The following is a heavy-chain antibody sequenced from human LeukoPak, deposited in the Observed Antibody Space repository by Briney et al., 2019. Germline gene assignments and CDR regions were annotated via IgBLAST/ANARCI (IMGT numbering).Heavy chain of an antibody. Sequence: ASVKVSCKASGYTFTSYGISWVRQTPGQGLAWMGWISAYNGNTNYAQKLQGRVTMTTDTSTSTAYMELRSPRSDDTAVYYCARARWFGELLDYYYYGMDVWGKGTTVTVSS. J-gene: IGHJ6*04. CDR1: GYTFTSYG. CDR2: ISAYNGNT. D-gene: IGHD3-10*01. CDR3: ARARWFGELLDYYYYGMDV. V-gene: IGHV1-18*04.